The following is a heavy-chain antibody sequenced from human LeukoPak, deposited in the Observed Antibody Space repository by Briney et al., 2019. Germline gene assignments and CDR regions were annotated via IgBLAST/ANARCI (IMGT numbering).Heavy chain of an antibody. D-gene: IGHD2-21*02. CDR3: ARDLRVVTAIPCLDY. V-gene: IGHV3-48*03. Sequence: PGRSLRLSWAASGFTFSSYEINWVRQAPGKGLGWVSYINDGGITINYANSVKGRFTISRDNDKHSLYLQMNSLGAEDTAIYYCARDLRVVTAIPCLDYWGQGTLVTVSS. CDR1: GFTFSSYE. J-gene: IGHJ4*02. CDR2: INDGGITI.